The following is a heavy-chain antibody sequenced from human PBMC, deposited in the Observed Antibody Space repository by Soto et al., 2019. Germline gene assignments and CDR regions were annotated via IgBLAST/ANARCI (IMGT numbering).Heavy chain of an antibody. CDR3: ARIQQGSSWDGWFDP. D-gene: IGHD6-13*01. CDR2: IDWDDDK. Sequence: SGPTLVNPTEALTLTCTLSGFSLSTNGMCVTWIRQPPGKALEWLALIDWDDDKYYSTSLKTRLTISKDTSKNQVVLTMTNMDPVDTATYYCARIQQGSSWDGWFDPWGQGTLVTVSS. CDR1: GFSLSTNGMC. V-gene: IGHV2-70*01. J-gene: IGHJ5*02.